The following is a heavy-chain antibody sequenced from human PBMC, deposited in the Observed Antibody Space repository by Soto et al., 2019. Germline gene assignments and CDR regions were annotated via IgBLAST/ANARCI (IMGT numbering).Heavy chain of an antibody. D-gene: IGHD4-17*01. J-gene: IGHJ4*02. CDR1: GGSISSGNYY. V-gene: IGHV4-30-4*01. CDR3: ARENRGTVTSFDY. CDR2: IYYSGST. Sequence: SETLSLTCTVSGGSISSGNYYWSWIRQPPGKGLEWIGYIYYSGSTYYNPSLKSRVTILVDTSKNQFSLKLGSVTAADTAVYYCARENRGTVTSFDYWGQGTLVTVSS.